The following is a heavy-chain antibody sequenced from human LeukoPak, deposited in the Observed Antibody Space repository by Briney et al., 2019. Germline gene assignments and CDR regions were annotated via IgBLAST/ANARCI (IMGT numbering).Heavy chain of an antibody. CDR3: ARGSGSAWGYAFDI. V-gene: IGHV3-74*01. D-gene: IGHD6-19*01. CDR1: GFTFSSYW. CDR2: INSEGSST. Sequence: PGGSLRLSCAASGFTFSSYWMHWVRQAPGKGLVWVSRINSEGSSTSYADSVKGRFTISRDNAKNTLYLQMNSLRAEDTAVYYCARGSGSAWGYAFDIWGQGTMVTVSS. J-gene: IGHJ3*02.